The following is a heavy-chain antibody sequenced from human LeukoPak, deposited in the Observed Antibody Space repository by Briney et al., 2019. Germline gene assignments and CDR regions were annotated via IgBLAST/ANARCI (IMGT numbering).Heavy chain of an antibody. CDR2: IVVYSGNT. CDR1: GFTFTSSA. CDR3: AADQGSGWYV. V-gene: IGHV1-58*02. Sequence: GASVKVSCKASGFTFTSSAMQWVRQARGQRLEWIGWIVVYSGNTNYAQKFQERVTITRDMSTSTAYMELSSLRSEDTAVYDCAADQGSGWYVWGQGTLVTVSS. D-gene: IGHD6-19*01. J-gene: IGHJ4*02.